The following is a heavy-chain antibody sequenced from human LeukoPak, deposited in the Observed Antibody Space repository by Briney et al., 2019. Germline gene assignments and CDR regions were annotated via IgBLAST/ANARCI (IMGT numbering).Heavy chain of an antibody. CDR2: IKSDGKT. CDR1: GFTFSRYW. D-gene: IGHD3-22*01. Sequence: PGGSLRLSCEASGFTFSRYWMHWVRQAPGKGLVWVSRIKSDGKTNYADSVKGRFTISRDNAKNTVSPQMDSLRAEDTGVYYCARAPSEVGGYYPEYFRHWGQGTLVTVSS. V-gene: IGHV3-74*01. CDR3: ARAPSEVGGYYPEYFRH. J-gene: IGHJ1*01.